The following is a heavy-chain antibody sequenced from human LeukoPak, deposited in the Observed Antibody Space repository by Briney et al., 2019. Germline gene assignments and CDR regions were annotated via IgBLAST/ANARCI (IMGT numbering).Heavy chain of an antibody. J-gene: IGHJ4*02. CDR1: GGSFRGYY. CDR2: INHSGST. V-gene: IGHV4-34*01. D-gene: IGHD6-19*01. Sequence: SETLSLTCAVYGGSFRGYYWSWLRQPPGKGLEWVGEINHSGSTNYNPSLKSRVTISVDTSKNQFSLKLSSVTAADTAVYYCARLASAVASFDYWGQGTLVTVSS. CDR3: ARLASAVASFDY.